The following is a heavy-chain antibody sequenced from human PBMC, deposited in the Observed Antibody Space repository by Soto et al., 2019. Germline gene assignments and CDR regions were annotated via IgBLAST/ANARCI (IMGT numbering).Heavy chain of an antibody. Sequence: SLRLSCAASGFTFNKYWMSWVRQAPGKGLEWVSYISSSSNTIYYADSVKGRFTISRDNAKNSLYLQMNSLRDEDTAVYYCARDRMSYYDSSGAPGSLGYWGQGTLVTVSS. D-gene: IGHD3-22*01. CDR3: ARDRMSYYDSSGAPGSLGY. V-gene: IGHV3-48*02. CDR1: GFTFNKYW. J-gene: IGHJ4*02. CDR2: ISSSSNTI.